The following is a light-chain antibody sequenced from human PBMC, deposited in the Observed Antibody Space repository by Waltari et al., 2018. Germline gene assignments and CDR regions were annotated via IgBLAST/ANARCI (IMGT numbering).Light chain of an antibody. CDR1: SSNIGSNA. Sequence: QSMLTQPPSASGSPGQWVSISCSGGSSNIGSNALNWYKQLPGTAPKLLMYSHVIRPSGVPDRFSGSRSGTSGSLAISGLQSEDEADYYCAAWDDSLKVVLFGGGTKLTVL. V-gene: IGLV1-44*01. J-gene: IGLJ2*01. CDR2: SHV. CDR3: AAWDDSLKVVL.